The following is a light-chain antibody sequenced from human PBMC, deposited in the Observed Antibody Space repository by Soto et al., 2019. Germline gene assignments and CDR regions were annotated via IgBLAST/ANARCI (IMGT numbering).Light chain of an antibody. CDR3: CSYTSLRTVV. V-gene: IGLV2-14*01. J-gene: IGLJ2*01. Sequence: QSALTQPASVSGSPGQSITISCTGTSCDVGGYNHVSWYQHSPGKAPKLILFAVSDRPSGVSHRFSGSKSGNTASLTISGLQAEEEADYYFCSYTSLRTVVFGGGTKVTVL. CDR2: AVS. CDR1: SCDVGGYNH.